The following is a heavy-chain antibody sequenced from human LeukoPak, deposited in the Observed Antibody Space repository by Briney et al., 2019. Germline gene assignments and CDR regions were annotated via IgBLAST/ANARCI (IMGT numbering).Heavy chain of an antibody. CDR1: GGSFSGYY. Sequence: SETLSLTCAVYGGSFSGYYWSWIRQPLGKGLEWIGEINHSENTDYNPSLKSRVTISVDTSKNQLSLKLSSVTAADTAVYYCARGVVITRTDAFDIWGQGTMVTVSS. V-gene: IGHV4-34*01. J-gene: IGHJ3*02. CDR2: INHSENT. D-gene: IGHD3-22*01. CDR3: ARGVVITRTDAFDI.